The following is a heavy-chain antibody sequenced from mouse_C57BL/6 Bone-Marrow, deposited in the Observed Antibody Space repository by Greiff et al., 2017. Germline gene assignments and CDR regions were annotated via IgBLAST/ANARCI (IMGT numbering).Heavy chain of an antibody. J-gene: IGHJ4*01. CDR2: IYPRSGNT. CDR3: AIYYDYDGDYAMDY. CDR1: GYTFTSYG. V-gene: IGHV1-81*01. D-gene: IGHD2-4*01. Sequence: QVQLQQSGAELARPGASVKLSCKASGYTFTSYGISWVKQRTGQGLEWIGEIYPRSGNTYYNEKFKGKATLTADKSSSTAYMELRSLTSEDSAVYFCAIYYDYDGDYAMDYWGQGTSVTVSS.